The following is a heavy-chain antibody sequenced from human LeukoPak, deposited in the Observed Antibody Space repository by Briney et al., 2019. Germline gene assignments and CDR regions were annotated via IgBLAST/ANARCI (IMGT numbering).Heavy chain of an antibody. J-gene: IGHJ4*02. CDR1: GGSFSGYY. D-gene: IGHD3-22*01. CDR2: INHSGST. CDR3: ASGQDYYDGSGPGDY. Sequence: SETLSLTCAVYGGSFSGYYWSWIRQPPGKGLEWIGEINHSGSTNYNPSLKSRVTISVDTSKNQFSLKLSSVTAADTAVYYCASGQDYYDGSGPGDYWGQGTQVTVSS. V-gene: IGHV4-34*01.